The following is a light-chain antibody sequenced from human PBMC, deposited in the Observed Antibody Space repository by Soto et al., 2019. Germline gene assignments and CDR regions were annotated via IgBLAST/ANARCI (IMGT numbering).Light chain of an antibody. J-gene: IGLJ1*01. CDR1: SSDVGGYNY. CDR2: EVS. CDR3: CSYTSSGTYV. V-gene: IGLV2-14*01. Sequence: QSALTQPASVSGSPGQSITISCTGTSSDVGGYNYVSWYQQHPGKAPKLMIYEVSYRPSGVSNRFSGSKSGNTASLTISGLQAEDEADYYCCSYTSSGTYVFGTGTTLTVL.